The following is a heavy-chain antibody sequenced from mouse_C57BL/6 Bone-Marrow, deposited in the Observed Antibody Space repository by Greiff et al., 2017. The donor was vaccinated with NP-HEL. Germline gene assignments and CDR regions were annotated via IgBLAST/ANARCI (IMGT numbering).Heavy chain of an antibody. CDR1: GYAFSSSW. V-gene: IGHV1-82*01. CDR3: ARSGGNSFAY. J-gene: IGHJ3*01. D-gene: IGHD2-1*01. Sequence: VQLQQSGPELVKPGASVKISCKASGYAFSSSWMNWVKQRPGKGLEWIGRIYPGDGDTNYNGKLKGKATLTADKSCSTAYSHLSSLTSEYSAVYFCARSGGNSFAYWGQGTLVTVSA. CDR2: IYPGDGDT.